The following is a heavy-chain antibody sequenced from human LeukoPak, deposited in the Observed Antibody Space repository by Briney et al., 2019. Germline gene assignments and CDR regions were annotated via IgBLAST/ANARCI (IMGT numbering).Heavy chain of an antibody. CDR3: ARGDCSSTSCYRIYYYYYMDV. V-gene: IGHV1-8*01. Sequence: ASVKVSCKASGYTFTSYDINWVRHATGQGLEWMGWMNPNSGNTGYAQKFQGRVTMTRNTSISTAYMELSSLRSEDTAVYYCARGDCSSTSCYRIYYYYYMDVWGKGTTVTVSS. CDR1: GYTFTSYD. CDR2: MNPNSGNT. D-gene: IGHD2-2*02. J-gene: IGHJ6*03.